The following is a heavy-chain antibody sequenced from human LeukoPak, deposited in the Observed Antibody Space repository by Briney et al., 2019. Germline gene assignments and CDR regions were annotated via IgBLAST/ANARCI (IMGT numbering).Heavy chain of an antibody. CDR1: GYTFTGYY. J-gene: IGHJ3*02. CDR2: INPNSGGT. Sequence: GASVKVSCKASGYTFTGYYMHWVRQAPGQGLEWMGWINPNSGGTNYAQKFQGRVTMTRDTSISTAYMELSRLRSDDTAVYYCARDPIEGVATNYLFDIWGQGTMVTVSS. D-gene: IGHD5-12*01. V-gene: IGHV1-2*02. CDR3: ARDPIEGVATNYLFDI.